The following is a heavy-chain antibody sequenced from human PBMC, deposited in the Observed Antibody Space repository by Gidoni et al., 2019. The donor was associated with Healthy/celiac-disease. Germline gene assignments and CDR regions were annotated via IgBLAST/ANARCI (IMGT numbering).Heavy chain of an antibody. D-gene: IGHD3-22*01. CDR2: ISSSSSYI. J-gene: IGHJ4*02. CDR1: GFTFSSYS. CDR3: ARAHYDSSGYYHYFDY. Sequence: EVQLVESGGGLVKPGGSLRLSCAASGFTFSSYSMNWVRQAPGKGLDWVSSISSSSSYIYYADSVKGRFTISRDNAKNSLYLQMNSLRAEDTAVYYCARAHYDSSGYYHYFDYWGQGTLVTVSS. V-gene: IGHV3-21*01.